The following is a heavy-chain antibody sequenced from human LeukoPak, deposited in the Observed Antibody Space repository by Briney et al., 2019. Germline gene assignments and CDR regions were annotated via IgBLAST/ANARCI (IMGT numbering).Heavy chain of an antibody. V-gene: IGHV4-59*01. J-gene: IGHJ4*02. CDR1: GGSISSYY. Sequence: SETLSLTCTVSGGSISSYYWSWIRQPPGKGLEWIGYIYYSGSTNYNPSLKSRVTISVDTSKNQFSLKLSSVTAADTAVYYCARDIGVYSSSWYVHGYFDSWGQGALVTVSS. CDR3: ARDIGVYSSSWYVHGYFDS. D-gene: IGHD6-13*01. CDR2: IYYSGST.